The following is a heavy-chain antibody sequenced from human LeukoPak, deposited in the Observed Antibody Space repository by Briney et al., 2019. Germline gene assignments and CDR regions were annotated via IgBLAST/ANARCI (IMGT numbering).Heavy chain of an antibody. CDR2: INPNSGGT. CDR1: GYTFTGYY. CDR3: ARALSYGDYASQYWFDP. Sequence: ASVKVSCKASGYTFTGYYMHWVRQAPGQGLEWMGWINPNSGGTNYAQKLQGRVTMTTDTSTSTAYMELRSLRSDDTAVYYCARALSYGDYASQYWFDPWGQGTLVTVSS. D-gene: IGHD4-17*01. V-gene: IGHV1-2*02. J-gene: IGHJ5*02.